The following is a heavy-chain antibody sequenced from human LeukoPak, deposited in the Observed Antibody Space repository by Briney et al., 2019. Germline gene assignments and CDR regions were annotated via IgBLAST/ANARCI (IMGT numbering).Heavy chain of an antibody. V-gene: IGHV3-11*04. Sequence: GGSLRLSCAASGFTFNYYYMSWIRQAPGKGLEWLSYVSSDSRTILNADSVKGRFTISRDNAKNSLYLQMISLRAEDTAVYYCARIGAASGAYRGQNFDSWGQGTLVTVSS. CDR2: VSSDSRTI. J-gene: IGHJ4*02. CDR3: ARIGAASGAYRGQNFDS. D-gene: IGHD6-13*01. CDR1: GFTFNYYY.